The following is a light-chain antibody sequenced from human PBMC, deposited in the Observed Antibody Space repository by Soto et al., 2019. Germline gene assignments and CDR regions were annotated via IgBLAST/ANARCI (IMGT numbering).Light chain of an antibody. J-gene: IGKJ2*01. Sequence: EIVLTQSPGTLSLSPGERATLSCRASQSVSSSFLAWYQQKPGQAPRLLIYGASSRATGIPDRFSGSGSGTDFTLTISRLEHEEFAVYYCQHYDSSPYTFGQGTKLEI. CDR1: QSVSSSF. V-gene: IGKV3-20*01. CDR3: QHYDSSPYT. CDR2: GAS.